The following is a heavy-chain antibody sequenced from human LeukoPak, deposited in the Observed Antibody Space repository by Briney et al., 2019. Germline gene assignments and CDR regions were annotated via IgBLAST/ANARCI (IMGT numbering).Heavy chain of an antibody. CDR2: ISSGSRTT. J-gene: IGHJ6*03. V-gene: IGHV3-48*01. CDR3: ARSHGYLYYYYMDV. D-gene: IGHD5-18*01. CDR1: GGSISSSS. Sequence: PSETLSLTCSVSGGSISSSSSYWGWIRQPPGKGLEWISYISSGSRTTYYADSVKGRFTISRDNDKNSLYLQMNSLRAEDTAVYYCARSHGYLYYYYMDVWGKGTTVTVSS.